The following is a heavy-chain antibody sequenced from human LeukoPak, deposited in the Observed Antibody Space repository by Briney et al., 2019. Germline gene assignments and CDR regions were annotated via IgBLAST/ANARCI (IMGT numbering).Heavy chain of an antibody. Sequence: GGSLRLSCAASGFTFSSYGMHWVRQAPGKGLEWVAVISYDGSNKYYADSVKGRFTISRDNSKNTLYLQMNSLRAEDTAVYYCAKEEGYDSSGYDPAYYYYGMDVWGQGTTVTVSS. V-gene: IGHV3-30*18. CDR1: GFTFSSYG. CDR2: ISYDGSNK. D-gene: IGHD3-22*01. J-gene: IGHJ6*02. CDR3: AKEEGYDSSGYDPAYYYYGMDV.